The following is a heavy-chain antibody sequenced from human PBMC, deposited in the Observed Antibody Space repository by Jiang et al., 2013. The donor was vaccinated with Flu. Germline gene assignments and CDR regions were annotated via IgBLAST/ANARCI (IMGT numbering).Heavy chain of an antibody. CDR3: ARAVPETNSWYYFDN. Sequence: GAEVKKPGASVKISCKASGYTFTNHYIHWVRRAPGQGLEWMGVINPSGGTIIYAQKFQARVTMTRDTSTSTVYMELSSLTSEDTAEYFCARAVPETNSWYYFDNWGQGTLVTVSS. CDR2: INPSGGTI. D-gene: IGHD6-13*01. CDR1: GYTFTNHY. V-gene: IGHV1-46*01. J-gene: IGHJ4*02.